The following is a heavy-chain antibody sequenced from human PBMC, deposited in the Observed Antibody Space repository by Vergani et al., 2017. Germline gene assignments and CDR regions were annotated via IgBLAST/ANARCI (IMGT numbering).Heavy chain of an antibody. CDR2: ISSSSSTI. V-gene: IGHV3-48*02. Sequence: EVQLVESGGGLVQPGGSLRLSCAASGFTFSSYSMTWVRQATGKGLEWVSYISSSSSTIYYADSVKGRFTISRDNAKNSLYLQMNSLRDEDTAVYYCASDCSSTSCYLDYWGQGTLVTVSS. J-gene: IGHJ4*02. D-gene: IGHD2-2*01. CDR3: ASDCSSTSCYLDY. CDR1: GFTFSSYS.